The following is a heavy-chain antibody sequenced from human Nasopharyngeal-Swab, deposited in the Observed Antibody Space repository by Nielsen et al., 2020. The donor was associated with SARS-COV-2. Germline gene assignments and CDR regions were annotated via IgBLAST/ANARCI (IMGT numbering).Heavy chain of an antibody. CDR2: ISSNGGST. CDR1: GFTFSSYA. Sequence: GESLKISCSASGFTFSSYAMHWVRQAPGKGLEYVSAISSNGGSTYYADSVKGRFTISRDNSKNTLYPQMSSLRAEDTAVYYCARWFGELEHDYYYYGMDVWGQGTTVTVSS. J-gene: IGHJ6*02. CDR3: ARWFGELEHDYYYYGMDV. V-gene: IGHV3-64D*09. D-gene: IGHD3-10*01.